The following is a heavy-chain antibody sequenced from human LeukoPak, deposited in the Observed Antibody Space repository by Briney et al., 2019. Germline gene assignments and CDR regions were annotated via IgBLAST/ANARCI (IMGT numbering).Heavy chain of an antibody. Sequence: GNTHYNPSLKSRVTMSVDTPKNQFSLRLSSVTPADTAVYYCARDRGEGIVGTFDYWGQGTLVTVSS. D-gene: IGHD1-26*01. J-gene: IGHJ4*02. CDR3: ARDRGEGIVGTFDY. V-gene: IGHV4-4*07. CDR2: GNT.